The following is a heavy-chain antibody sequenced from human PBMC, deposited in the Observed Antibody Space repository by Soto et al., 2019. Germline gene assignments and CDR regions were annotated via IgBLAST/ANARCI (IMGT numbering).Heavy chain of an antibody. J-gene: IGHJ4*02. D-gene: IGHD3-10*01. CDR3: ARDDEGGSYCDLGY. CDR2: ILHDGNNK. CDR1: GFTFSNYI. Sequence: GGSLRLSCAASGFTFSNYIMHWFGQAPGKGLEWVAIILHDGNNKYYADSVKGRFTISRDNSKNTLYLQMNSLRTEDTAIYYCARDDEGGSYCDLGYWGQGTLVTVSS. V-gene: IGHV3-30-3*01.